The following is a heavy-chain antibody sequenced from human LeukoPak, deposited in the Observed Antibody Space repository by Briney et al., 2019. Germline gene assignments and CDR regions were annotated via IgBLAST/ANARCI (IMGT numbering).Heavy chain of an antibody. CDR3: ARAGYSSHRPPFDY. J-gene: IGHJ4*02. CDR2: IYYSGST. Sequence: SETLSLTCTVSGGSISSSSYYWGWIRQPPGKGLEWIGSIYYSGSTYYNPSLKSRVTISVDTSKNQFSLKLSSVTAADTAVYYCARAGYSSHRPPFDYWGQGTLVTVSS. CDR1: GGSISSSSYY. V-gene: IGHV4-39*01. D-gene: IGHD5-18*01.